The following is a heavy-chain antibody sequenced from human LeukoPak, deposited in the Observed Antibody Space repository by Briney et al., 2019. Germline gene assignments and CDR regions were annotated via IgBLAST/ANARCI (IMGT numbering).Heavy chain of an antibody. CDR1: GYTFTGYS. Sequence: ASVKVSCKXSGYTFTGYSMHWVRQAPGQGLEWMGRINPNSGGTNYAQKFQGRVTMTRDTSISTAYMELSSLRSDDTAVYYCARDRLAAGGSGAWGQGTLVTVSS. V-gene: IGHV1-2*06. J-gene: IGHJ5*02. CDR2: INPNSGGT. D-gene: IGHD6-13*01. CDR3: ARDRLAAGGSGA.